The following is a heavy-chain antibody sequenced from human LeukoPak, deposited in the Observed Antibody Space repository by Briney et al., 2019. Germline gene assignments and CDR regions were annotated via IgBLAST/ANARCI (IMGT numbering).Heavy chain of an antibody. CDR2: INLNSGGT. CDR3: ARDLVVVAATRSGYYYYMDV. D-gene: IGHD2-15*01. V-gene: IGHV1-2*02. J-gene: IGHJ6*03. CDR1: GYTFTDYF. Sequence: ASVKVSCKASGYTFTDYFMHWVRQAPGQGLEWMGWINLNSGGTNYAQKFQGRVTMTRDTSISTAYMELSRLRSDDTAVYYCARDLVVVAATRSGYYYYMDVWGKGTTVTISS.